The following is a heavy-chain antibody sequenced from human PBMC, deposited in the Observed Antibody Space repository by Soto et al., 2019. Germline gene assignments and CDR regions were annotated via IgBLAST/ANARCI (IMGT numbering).Heavy chain of an antibody. J-gene: IGHJ5*02. Sequence: PGGSLRLSCTASGFTFGDYAMSWVRQAPGKGLEWVGFIRSKAYGGTTEYAASVKGRFTISRDDSKSIAYLQMNSLKTEDTAVYYCTREPLMVRGGPGMGFDTWGQGTLVTVSS. CDR1: GFTFGDYA. CDR3: TREPLMVRGGPGMGFDT. D-gene: IGHD3-10*01. CDR2: IRSKAYGGTT. V-gene: IGHV3-49*04.